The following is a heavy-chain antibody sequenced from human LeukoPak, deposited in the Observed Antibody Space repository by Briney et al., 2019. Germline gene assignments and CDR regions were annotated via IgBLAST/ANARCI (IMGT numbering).Heavy chain of an antibody. CDR2: MYSFGNT. CDR1: ELTVSSTY. D-gene: IGHD1-26*01. J-gene: IGHJ4*02. CDR3: ATDRNSGKYYDY. V-gene: IGHV3-66*03. Sequence: PGGSLRLSCAVSELTVSSTYMSWVRQAPGKGLEWVSLMYSFGNTYYVDSVKGRFTVSRDNAKNTLYLQMDSLRAEDTAVYYCATDRNSGKYYDYWGQGTLVTVSS.